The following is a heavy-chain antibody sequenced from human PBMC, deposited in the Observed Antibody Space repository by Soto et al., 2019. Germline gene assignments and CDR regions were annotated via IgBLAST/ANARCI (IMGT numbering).Heavy chain of an antibody. CDR1: GVTFCSYG. Sequence: GRSLRLSCAASGVTFCSYGMPLVRQAPGKGLEWVAFISSSSSTIYYAASVKDRFTISRDDSENSLYLQMNSLRTEDTAVYYCSRAGIVATAYYCDYWGQGTLVTVSS. J-gene: IGHJ4*02. CDR2: ISSSSSTI. D-gene: IGHD5-12*01. CDR3: SRAGIVATAYYCDY. V-gene: IGHV3-48*01.